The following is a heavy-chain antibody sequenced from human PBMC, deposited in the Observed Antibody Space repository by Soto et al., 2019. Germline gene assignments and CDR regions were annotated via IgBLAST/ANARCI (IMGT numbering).Heavy chain of an antibody. CDR3: ARGPYGDYYDY. D-gene: IGHD4-17*01. Sequence: SDTLSRTGAGCVGSMSSSCWSWIRQPPGKGLEWVGYIYYTGSTNYNPSLKSRLTISVDTSKNQLSLKLSSVTAADTAVYYCARGPYGDYYDYWGQGTLVTVSS. V-gene: IGHV4-59*01. CDR1: VGSMSSSC. CDR2: IYYTGST. J-gene: IGHJ4*02.